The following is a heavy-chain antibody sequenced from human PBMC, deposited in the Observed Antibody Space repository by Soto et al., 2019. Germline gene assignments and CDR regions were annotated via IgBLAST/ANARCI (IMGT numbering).Heavy chain of an antibody. CDR2: IMPTVDSA. J-gene: IGHJ6*02. V-gene: IGHV1-69*01. Sequence: QVQLVQSGAEVKTPGSSVKVSCKASGGTLSDYAISWVRQAPGQGLEWMGGIMPTVDSANYAQNFQGRLTISEDESTSTAKLELSSLRSDDTAVYYCAVAAVREIMAQESSGMAVWGQGTTVIVSS. CDR3: AVAAVREIMAQESSGMAV. CDR1: GGTLSDYA. D-gene: IGHD3-10*01.